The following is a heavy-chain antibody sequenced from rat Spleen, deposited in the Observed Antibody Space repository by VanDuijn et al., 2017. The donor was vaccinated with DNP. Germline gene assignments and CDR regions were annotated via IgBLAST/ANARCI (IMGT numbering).Heavy chain of an antibody. CDR3: ARSPESSYIYFPWAY. CDR2: IWAGGST. J-gene: IGHJ3*01. D-gene: IGHD1-2*01. Sequence: QVQLKESGPGLVQPSETLSLTCTVSGFSLTTYSVSWVRQPSGKGPEWMGTIWAGGSTDYNSALKSRLRISRDTSKSQVFLKMNSLQTEDTATYYCARSPESSYIYFPWAYWGQGTLVTVSS. CDR1: GFSLTTYS. V-gene: IGHV2-30*01.